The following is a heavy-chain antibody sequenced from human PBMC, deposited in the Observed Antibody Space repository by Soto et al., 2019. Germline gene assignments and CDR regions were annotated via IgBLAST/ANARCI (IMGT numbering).Heavy chain of an antibody. CDR3: AMPLGMSWDSHYYVY. J-gene: IGHJ4*02. CDR2: IRDKANRYTT. D-gene: IGHD6-13*01. CDR1: GFTFNDHY. V-gene: IGHV3-72*01. Sequence: GGSLRLSCAASGFTFNDHYMDWVRQAPGKGPEWVGRIRDKANRYTTEYAASVKGRFSISRDDSINSLYLEMSSLKTEDTAMYYCAMPLGMSWDSHYYVYWGQGTSVTVS.